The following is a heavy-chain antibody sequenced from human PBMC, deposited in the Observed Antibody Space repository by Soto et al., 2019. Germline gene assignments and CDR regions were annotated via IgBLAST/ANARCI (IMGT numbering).Heavy chain of an antibody. D-gene: IGHD3-10*01. V-gene: IGHV3-13*01. J-gene: IGHJ6*02. CDR2: IGTAGDT. Sequence: GGSVRLSCAASGFTFSSYDMHWVRQATGKGLEWVSAIGTAGDTYCPGSVKGRFTISRENAKNSLYLQMNSLRAGDTAVYYCARVPGSGSQGVVYGMDVWGQGTTVTVSS. CDR3: ARVPGSGSQGVVYGMDV. CDR1: GFTFSSYD.